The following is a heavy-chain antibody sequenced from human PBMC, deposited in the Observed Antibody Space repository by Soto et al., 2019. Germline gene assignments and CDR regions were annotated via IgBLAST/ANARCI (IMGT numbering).Heavy chain of an antibody. V-gene: IGHV1-18*01. Sequence: QVHLVQSGAEVKKPGASVNVSCKTSGYTFTRNGISWVRQAPGQGLEWMGWISPNSGNTRYAQKLQDRVIMTTDTLTSTAYMELRSLSSDDTAVYYCVKDRDSNSWPARDVWGPGTTVTVSS. D-gene: IGHD3-22*01. CDR1: GYTFTRNG. CDR3: VKDRDSNSWPARDV. CDR2: ISPNSGNT. J-gene: IGHJ6*02.